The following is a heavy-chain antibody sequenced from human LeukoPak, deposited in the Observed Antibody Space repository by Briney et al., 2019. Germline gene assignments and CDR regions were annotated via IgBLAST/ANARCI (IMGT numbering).Heavy chain of an antibody. CDR2: ISLSGVT. CDR1: GGSISNTNW. V-gene: IGHV4-4*02. CDR3: SRESGAFSPFGY. Sequence: SETLSLTCGVSGGSISNTNWRSWVRQPPGQGLEWIGEISLSGVTNYNPSLKSRVTMSLDRSKNHLSLTLTSVTAADTAVYYCSRESGAFSPFGYWGQGALVTVSS. J-gene: IGHJ4*02. D-gene: IGHD1-26*01.